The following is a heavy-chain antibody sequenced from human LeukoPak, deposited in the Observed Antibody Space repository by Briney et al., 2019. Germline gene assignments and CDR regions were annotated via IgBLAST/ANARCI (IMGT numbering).Heavy chain of an antibody. CDR2: VNPHSGGT. V-gene: IGHV1-2*02. Sequence: ASVKVSCKASGYTFTDSYMHWVRQAPGQGLEWMGWVNPHSGGTSYAMKFQGRVTMTRDTSITTAYMELTRLQPDDTAVYYCARAVFGQYYDNSGYYFDYWGQGSLATVSS. J-gene: IGHJ4*02. CDR1: GYTFTDSY. CDR3: ARAVFGQYYDNSGYYFDY. D-gene: IGHD3-22*01.